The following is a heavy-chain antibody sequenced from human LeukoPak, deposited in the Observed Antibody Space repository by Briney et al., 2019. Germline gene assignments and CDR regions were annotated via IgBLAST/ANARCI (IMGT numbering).Heavy chain of an antibody. J-gene: IGHJ5*02. D-gene: IGHD3-10*01. Sequence: SETLSLTCTVSGGSISSGGYYWSWIRQHPGKGLEWIGYIYYSGSTYYNPSLKSRVTISVDTSKNQFSLKLSSVTAADTAVYYCARWYYYGSGSPTPKKVHNWFDPWGQGTLVTVSS. CDR3: ARWYYYGSGSPTPKKVHNWFDP. CDR1: GGSISSGGYY. CDR2: IYYSGST. V-gene: IGHV4-31*03.